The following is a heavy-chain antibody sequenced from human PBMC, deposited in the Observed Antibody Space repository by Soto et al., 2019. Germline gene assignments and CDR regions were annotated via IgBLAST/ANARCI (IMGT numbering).Heavy chain of an antibody. D-gene: IGHD3-3*01. CDR2: IKQDGSEK. V-gene: IGHV3-7*01. CDR1: GFTFSSYW. CDR3: ARDREFGYYERHNWFDP. J-gene: IGHJ5*02. Sequence: GGSLRLSCAASGFTFSSYWMSWVRQAPGKGLEWVANIKQDGSEKYYVDSVKGRFTISRDNAKNSLYLQMNSLRAEDTAVYYCARDREFGYYERHNWFDPWGQGTLVTVSS.